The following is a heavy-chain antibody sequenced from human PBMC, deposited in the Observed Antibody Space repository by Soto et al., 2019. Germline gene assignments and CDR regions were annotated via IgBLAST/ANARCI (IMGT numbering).Heavy chain of an antibody. CDR3: VRGGAARPDY. CDR2: ISGSGGST. D-gene: IGHD3-10*01. CDR1: GFTFSSYA. J-gene: IGHJ4*02. V-gene: IGHV3-23*01. Sequence: GSLRLSCAASGFTFSSYAMSWVRQAPGKGLEWVSAISGSGGSTYYADSVKGRFTISRDYARNSLYLQMDSLRVEDTAVYYCVRGGAARPDYWGQGTLVTVSS.